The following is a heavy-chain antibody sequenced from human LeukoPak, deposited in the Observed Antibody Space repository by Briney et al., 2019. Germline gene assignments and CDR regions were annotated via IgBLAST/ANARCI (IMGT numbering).Heavy chain of an antibody. V-gene: IGHV1-24*01. CDR1: GYTLTELS. J-gene: IGHJ4*02. D-gene: IGHD6-13*01. CDR2: FDPEDGET. CDR3: ATNDEQPSYFDY. Sequence: ASVKVSCKVSGYTLTELSMHWVRQAPGKGLEWMGGFDPEDGETIYAQKFQGRVTMTEDTSTDTAYMELSSRRSEDTAVYYCATNDEQPSYFDYWGQGTLVTVSS.